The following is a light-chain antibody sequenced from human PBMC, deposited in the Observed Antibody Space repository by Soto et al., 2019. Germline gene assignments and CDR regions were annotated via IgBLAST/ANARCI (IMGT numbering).Light chain of an antibody. V-gene: IGKV3-15*01. CDR2: DAS. CDR3: QQCTNWPPYP. CDR1: QSISNN. Sequence: DIVMTQSPATLSVSPGERATLSCRASQSISNNLAWYQQKPGQAPRLLIYDASTRATGVPARFSGSGAGTEFNLTISRLQSEDFAVYYCQQCTNWPPYPFGQGTKLEIK. J-gene: IGKJ2*01.